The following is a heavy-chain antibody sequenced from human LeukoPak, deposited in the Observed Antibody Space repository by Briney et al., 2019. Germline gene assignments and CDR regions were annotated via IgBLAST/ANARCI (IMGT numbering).Heavy chain of an antibody. Sequence: PSETLSLTCAVYGGSFSGYYWSWIRQPPGKGLEWIGEINHSGSTNYNPSLKSRVTISIDTSKNQFSLRLSSVTAADTAVYYCARYLDYGGNSRVFQHWGQGTLVTVSS. CDR2: INHSGST. V-gene: IGHV4-34*01. D-gene: IGHD4-23*01. J-gene: IGHJ1*01. CDR1: GGSFSGYY. CDR3: ARYLDYGGNSRVFQH.